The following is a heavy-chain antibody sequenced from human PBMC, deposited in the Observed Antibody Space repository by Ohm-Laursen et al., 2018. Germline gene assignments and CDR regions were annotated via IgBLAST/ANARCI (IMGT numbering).Heavy chain of an antibody. V-gene: IGHV3-30*18. CDR2: ISYDGSNK. CDR1: GFTFSSYG. J-gene: IGHJ6*02. D-gene: IGHD3-10*01. Sequence: SLRLSCTASGFTFSSYGMHWVRQAPGKGLEWVAVISYDGSNKYYADSVRGRFTISRDNSKNTLYLQMNSLRAEDTAVYYCAKDLDYYGSVWGQGTTVTVSS. CDR3: AKDLDYYGSV.